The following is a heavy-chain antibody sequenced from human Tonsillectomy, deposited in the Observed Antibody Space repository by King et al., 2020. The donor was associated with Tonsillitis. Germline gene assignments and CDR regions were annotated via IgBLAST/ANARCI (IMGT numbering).Heavy chain of an antibody. Sequence: VQLVESGGGLVEPGGSLRLSCAASGFTFSSFAMSWVRQAPGKGLEWVSAISGSGGGTYNADSVKGRFTISRDNSKNTMCLQMNSLRAEDTAVYYCAKDDATYYDFWSGYPDTYYYGMDVWGQGTTVTVSS. CDR2: ISGSGGGT. D-gene: IGHD3-3*01. V-gene: IGHV3-23*04. CDR1: GFTFSSFA. J-gene: IGHJ6*02. CDR3: AKDDATYYDFWSGYPDTYYYGMDV.